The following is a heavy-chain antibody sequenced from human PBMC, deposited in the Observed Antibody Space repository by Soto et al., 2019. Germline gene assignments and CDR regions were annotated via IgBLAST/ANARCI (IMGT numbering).Heavy chain of an antibody. CDR2: INAGNGNT. CDR3: ASPSSGWRKNYYGMDV. Sequence: ASVKVSCKASGCTFTSYAMHWVRQAPGHRLEWMGWINAGNGNTKYSQKFQGRVTITRDTSASTAYMELSSLRSEDTAVYYCASPSSGWRKNYYGMDVWGQGTTVTVSS. J-gene: IGHJ6*02. V-gene: IGHV1-3*01. D-gene: IGHD6-19*01. CDR1: GCTFTSYA.